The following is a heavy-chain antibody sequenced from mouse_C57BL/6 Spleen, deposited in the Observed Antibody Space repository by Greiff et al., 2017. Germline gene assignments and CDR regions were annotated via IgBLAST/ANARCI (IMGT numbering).Heavy chain of an antibody. D-gene: IGHD1-1*01. Sequence: VQLQQSGAELVRPGASVTLSCKASGYTFTDYEMHWVKQTPVHGLEWIGAIDPETGGTAYNQKFKGKAILTADTSSSTAYMELRSLTSEDSAVYYCTRRGDGSSTYWYFDVWGTGTTVTGSS. CDR3: TRRGDGSSTYWYFDV. CDR1: GYTFTDYE. V-gene: IGHV1-15*01. J-gene: IGHJ1*03. CDR2: IDPETGGT.